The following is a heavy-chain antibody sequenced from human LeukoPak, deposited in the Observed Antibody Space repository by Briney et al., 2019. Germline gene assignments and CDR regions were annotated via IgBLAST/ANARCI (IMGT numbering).Heavy chain of an antibody. Sequence: SETLSLTCAVSGGSVSRSNWWKWVRQPPGKGLEWIGEIHHSGSTNYNPSLKSRVTMSVDKSKNQFSLKLSSVTAADTAVYYCARTEAFCSDTSCSNWFDPWGQGTLVTVSS. D-gene: IGHD2-2*01. V-gene: IGHV4-4*02. J-gene: IGHJ5*02. CDR2: IHHSGST. CDR3: ARTEAFCSDTSCSNWFDP. CDR1: GGSVSRSNW.